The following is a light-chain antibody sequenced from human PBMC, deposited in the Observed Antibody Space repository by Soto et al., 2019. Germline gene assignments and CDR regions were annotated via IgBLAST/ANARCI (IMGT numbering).Light chain of an antibody. J-gene: IGKJ5*01. CDR3: MQGTHWPPIT. CDR2: KVS. Sequence: DVVMTQSPLSLPVTLGQPASISCRSSQSLVYSDGDTYLNWFQQRPGQPPRRLIYKVSNRDSGVPDRFSGSGSGTEFTLKISRVEAEDVGVYYCMQGTHWPPITFGQGTRLEIK. V-gene: IGKV2-30*01. CDR1: QSLVYSDGDTY.